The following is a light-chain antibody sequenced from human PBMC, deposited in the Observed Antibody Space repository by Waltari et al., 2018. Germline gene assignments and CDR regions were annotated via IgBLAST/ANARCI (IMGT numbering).Light chain of an antibody. CDR1: QCISSY. J-gene: IGKJ4*02. CDR2: TAS. CDR3: KQFKSYHGP. Sequence: IQFTHSPSSLSASVGGRVTIACRASQCISSYLAWYQQKPGKAPKLLIYTASTLHSGAPSRFRGSGSGTDFNLTISRLQPEDFATYYCKQFKSYHGPFGGGTKVAI. V-gene: IGKV1-9*01.